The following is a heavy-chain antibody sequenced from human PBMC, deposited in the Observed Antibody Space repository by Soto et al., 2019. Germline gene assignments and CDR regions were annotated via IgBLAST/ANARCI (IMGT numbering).Heavy chain of an antibody. CDR2: VNSSGIYI. CDR1: GFTFSDYY. J-gene: IGHJ5*02. D-gene: IGHD6-13*01. CDR3: ARFLAAIGQKWLDP. Sequence: GGSLRLSCAASGFTFSDYYMTWIRQAPGKGLEFVSYVNSSGIYIYYADSVKGRFTISRDNSKNTLYLQMGRLRTEDMAVYYCARFLAAIGQKWLDPWGQGTLVTV. V-gene: IGHV3-11*04.